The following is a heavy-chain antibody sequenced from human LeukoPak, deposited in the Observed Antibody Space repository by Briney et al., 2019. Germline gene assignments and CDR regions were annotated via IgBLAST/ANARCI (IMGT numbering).Heavy chain of an antibody. Sequence: GGSLRLSCAASGFTISSNYMSWVRQAPGKGLEWVSVIYSGGSTYYADSVKGRFTISRDNSKNTLYLQMNSLRAEDTAVYYCASEAPPDWDVWGKGTTVTVSS. V-gene: IGHV3-53*01. J-gene: IGHJ6*04. D-gene: IGHD2-21*02. CDR2: IYSGGST. CDR3: ASEAPPDWDV. CDR1: GFTISSNY.